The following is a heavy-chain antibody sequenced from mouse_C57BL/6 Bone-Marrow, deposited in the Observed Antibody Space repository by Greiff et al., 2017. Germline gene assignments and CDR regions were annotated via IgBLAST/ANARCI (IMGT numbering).Heavy chain of an antibody. CDR2: IYPSDSET. J-gene: IGHJ2*01. CDR1: GYTFTSYW. Sequence: VQLQQPGAELVRPGSSVKLSCKASGYTFTSYWMDWVKQRPGQGLEWIGNIYPSDSETHYNQKFKDKATLTVDKSSSTAYMQLSSLTSEDSAVYYCARLGMDYFDYWGQGTTLTVSS. D-gene: IGHD2-10*02. V-gene: IGHV1-61*01. CDR3: ARLGMDYFDY.